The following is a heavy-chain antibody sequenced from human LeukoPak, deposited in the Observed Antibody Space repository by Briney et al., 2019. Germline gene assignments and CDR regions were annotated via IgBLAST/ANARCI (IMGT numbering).Heavy chain of an antibody. CDR2: IIPIFGTA. D-gene: IGHD3-22*01. Sequence: SVKVSCKASGGTFSSYAISWVRQAPGQGLEWMGRIIPIFGTANYAQKFQGRVTITTDESTSTAYMELSSLRSEDTAVYYCARAQYYYDSSGYFDYRGQGTLVTVSS. J-gene: IGHJ4*02. V-gene: IGHV1-69*05. CDR1: GGTFSSYA. CDR3: ARAQYYYDSSGYFDY.